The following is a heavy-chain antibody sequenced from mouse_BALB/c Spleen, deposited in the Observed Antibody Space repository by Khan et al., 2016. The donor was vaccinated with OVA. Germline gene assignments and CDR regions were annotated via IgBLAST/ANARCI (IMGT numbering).Heavy chain of an antibody. CDR1: GYSFTGYF. CDR3: ARIYGSDFDY. D-gene: IGHD1-1*01. V-gene: IGHV1-20*02. Sequence: VQLKQSGPELVKPGASVKISCKASGYSFTGYFMNWVMQSPGKSLEWIGRINPHIGETFYNQKFKDKATLTVDESSSTAHMELRSLASEDSAVYYCARIYGSDFDYWGQGTPLTVSS. J-gene: IGHJ2*01. CDR2: INPHIGET.